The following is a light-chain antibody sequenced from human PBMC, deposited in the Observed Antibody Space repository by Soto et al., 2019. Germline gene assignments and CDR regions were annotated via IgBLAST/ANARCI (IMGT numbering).Light chain of an antibody. CDR2: KAS. CDR3: QQYNPYSPWT. V-gene: IGKV1-5*03. J-gene: IGKJ5*01. Sequence: DIQMTQSPSTLSSSVGERVTINFRSSQSISSWLAWYQQKPGKAPKLLISKASSLESGVPSRFSGSGSGTEFTLTISSLQPDDFATYYCQQYNPYSPWTFGQGTRLENK. CDR1: QSISSW.